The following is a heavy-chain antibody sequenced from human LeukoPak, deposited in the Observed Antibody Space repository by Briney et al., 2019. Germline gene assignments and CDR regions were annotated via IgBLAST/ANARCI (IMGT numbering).Heavy chain of an antibody. V-gene: IGHV1-2*02. CDR1: GYTFTGYY. CDR3: ARDQVVVPATAFFDY. J-gene: IGHJ4*02. D-gene: IGHD2-21*02. CDR2: INPNSGAT. Sequence: ASVKVSCKASGYTFTGYYMHWVRQAPGQGLEWMGWINPNSGATNYAQKFQGRVTMTRDTSITTAYMELSRLRSDDTAVYYCARDQVVVPATAFFDYWGQETLVTVSS.